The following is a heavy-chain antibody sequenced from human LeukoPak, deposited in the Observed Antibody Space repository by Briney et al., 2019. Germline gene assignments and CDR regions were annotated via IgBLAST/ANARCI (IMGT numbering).Heavy chain of an antibody. V-gene: IGHV3-23*01. CDR2: FRGSGGNT. J-gene: IGHJ4*02. D-gene: IGHD5-24*01. CDR3: VKGSTRLDAYNRCFFDY. Sequence: GGSLRLSCAASGFSFSTYDMSWVRQAPGKGLEWVSDFRGSGGNTYYADSVKGRFTISRDNSKNTLYLQMSSLRVDDTAIYYCVKGSTRLDAYNRCFFDYWGQGTLVTVSS. CDR1: GFSFSTYD.